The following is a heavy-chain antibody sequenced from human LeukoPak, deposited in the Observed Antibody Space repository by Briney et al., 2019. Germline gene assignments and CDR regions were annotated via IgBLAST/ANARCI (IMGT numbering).Heavy chain of an antibody. CDR3: ARGITIFGVARHLDY. CDR1: GFTFSSYA. D-gene: IGHD3-3*01. CDR2: ISYDGSNK. J-gene: IGHJ4*02. Sequence: GGSLRLSCAASGFTFSSYAMPWVRQAPGKGLEWVAVISYDGSNKYYADSVKGRFTISRDNSKNTLYLQMNSLRAEDTAVYYCARGITIFGVARHLDYWGQGTLVTVSS. V-gene: IGHV3-30-3*01.